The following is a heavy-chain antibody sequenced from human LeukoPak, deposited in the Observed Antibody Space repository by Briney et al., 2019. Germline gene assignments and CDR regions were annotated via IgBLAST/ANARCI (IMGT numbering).Heavy chain of an antibody. D-gene: IGHD5-18*01. CDR1: GGSISSYY. CDR3: ARSARSYGYDY. CDR2: IYYSGSS. V-gene: IGHV4-59*06. Sequence: SETLSLTCTVSGGSISSYYWSWIRQHPEKGLEWIGYIYYSGSSYYNPSLKSRVTTSVDTSKNQFSLKLSSMTAADTAVYYCARSARSYGYDYWGQGTLVTVSS. J-gene: IGHJ4*02.